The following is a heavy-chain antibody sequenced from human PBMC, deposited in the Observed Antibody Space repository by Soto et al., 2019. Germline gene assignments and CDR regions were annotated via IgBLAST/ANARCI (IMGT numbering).Heavy chain of an antibody. CDR1: GGPISSGDYY. J-gene: IGHJ6*02. Sequence: PSATLSLTCPVSGGPISSGDYYWSWIRQPPGKGLEWIGYIYYSGSTYYNPSLKSRVTISVYTSKNQFSLKLSSVTAADTAVYYCARDNILGILYGGMDVWGQGTTVNVSS. CDR3: ARDNILGILYGGMDV. D-gene: IGHD2-8*01. V-gene: IGHV4-30-4*01. CDR2: IYYSGST.